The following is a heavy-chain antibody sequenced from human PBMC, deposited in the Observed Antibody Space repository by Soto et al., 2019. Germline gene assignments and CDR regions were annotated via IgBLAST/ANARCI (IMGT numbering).Heavy chain of an antibody. D-gene: IGHD3-10*01. J-gene: IGHJ4*02. CDR3: AIGGSGSYYNPYYFDY. CDR1: GGSLSSYY. CDR2: IYYSGST. V-gene: IGHV4-59*01. Sequence: XTLSLPCTVSGGSLSSYYWSWIRQPPGKGLEWIGYIYYSGSTNYNPSLKSRVTISVETSKNQFSLKLSSVTAAETAVYYCAIGGSGSYYNPYYFDYWGQGTLVTVSS.